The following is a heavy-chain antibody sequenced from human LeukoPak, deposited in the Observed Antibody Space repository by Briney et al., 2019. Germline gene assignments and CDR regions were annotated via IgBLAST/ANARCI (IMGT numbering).Heavy chain of an antibody. Sequence: MSGGSLRLSCAASGFTFSSYGMNWVRQAPGKGLEWVSSISSSSSYIYYADSVKGRFTISRDNAKNSLYLQMNSLRAEDTAVYYCASDAEVNYFDYWGQGTLVTVSS. CDR3: ASDAEVNYFDY. CDR2: ISSSSSYI. V-gene: IGHV3-21*01. J-gene: IGHJ4*02. D-gene: IGHD3-22*01. CDR1: GFTFSSYG.